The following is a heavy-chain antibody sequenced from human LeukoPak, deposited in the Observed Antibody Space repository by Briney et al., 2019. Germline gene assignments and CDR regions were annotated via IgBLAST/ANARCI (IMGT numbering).Heavy chain of an antibody. CDR1: GFTFSSYG. CDR2: ISGRAGTT. J-gene: IGHJ4*02. CDR3: LTVRKYLRVGWNSNFDY. Sequence: GGSLRLSCAASGFTFSSYGMHWVRQAPGKGLEWVSAISGRAGTTYYADSVKGRFTISRDNSKNTLYLQMNSLRAEDTAVYYCLTVRKYLRVGWNSNFDYWGQGTLVTVSS. V-gene: IGHV3-23*01. D-gene: IGHD1-7*01.